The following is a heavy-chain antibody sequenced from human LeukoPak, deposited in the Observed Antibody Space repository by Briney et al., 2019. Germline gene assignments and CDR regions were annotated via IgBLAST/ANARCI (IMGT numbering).Heavy chain of an antibody. CDR2: IYYSGST. CDR3: ARFDHRAARPAVGRSSTSSSRRGFDY. Sequence: SETLSLTCTVSGGSISSSSYYWGWIRQPPGKGLEWIGSIYYSGSTYYNPSLKSRVTISVDTSKNQFSLKLSSVTAADTAVYYCARFDHRAARPAVGRSSTSSSRRGFDYWGQGTLVTVSS. V-gene: IGHV4-39*01. CDR1: GGSISSSSYY. D-gene: IGHD6-6*01. J-gene: IGHJ4*02.